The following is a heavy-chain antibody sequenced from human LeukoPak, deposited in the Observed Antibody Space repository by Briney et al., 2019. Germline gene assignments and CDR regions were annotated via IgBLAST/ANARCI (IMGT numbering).Heavy chain of an antibody. CDR1: GGSISSSSYY. J-gene: IGHJ4*02. Sequence: SETLSLTCTVSGGSISSSSYYWGWIRQPPGKGLEWIGSIYYSGSTYYNPSLKSRVTISVDTSKTQFSLKLSSVTAADTAVYYCARREDTAMVLDYWGQGTLVTVSS. D-gene: IGHD5-18*01. CDR3: ARREDTAMVLDY. V-gene: IGHV4-39*01. CDR2: IYYSGST.